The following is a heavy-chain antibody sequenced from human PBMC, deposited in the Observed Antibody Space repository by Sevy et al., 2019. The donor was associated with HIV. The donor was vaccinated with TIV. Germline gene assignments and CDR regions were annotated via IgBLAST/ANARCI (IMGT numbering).Heavy chain of an antibody. D-gene: IGHD3-22*01. CDR1: GFTFSSYG. V-gene: IGHV3-33*01. CDR3: ARGLGSGYYYFDY. J-gene: IGHJ4*02. Sequence: WGSLRLSCAASGFTFSSYGMHWVRQAPGKGLEWVAVIWYDGSNKYYADSVKGRFTISRDNSMNTLYLQMNSLRAEDTAVYYCARGLGSGYYYFDYWGQGTLVTVSS. CDR2: IWYDGSNK.